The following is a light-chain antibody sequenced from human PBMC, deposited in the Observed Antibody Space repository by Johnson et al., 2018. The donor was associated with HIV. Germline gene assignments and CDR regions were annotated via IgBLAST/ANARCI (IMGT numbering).Light chain of an antibody. V-gene: IGLV1-51*02. Sequence: QLVLTQPPSVSAATGQKVTISCSGSSSNIGNNYVSWYQQVPGTAPKLLIYEKNKRHSGIPDRFSASMSGTSATLDITGLQTGDEGDYYCGAWDSSLGAHYVFGTGTRVTVL. CDR2: EKN. CDR3: GAWDSSLGAHYV. CDR1: SSNIGNNY. J-gene: IGLJ1*01.